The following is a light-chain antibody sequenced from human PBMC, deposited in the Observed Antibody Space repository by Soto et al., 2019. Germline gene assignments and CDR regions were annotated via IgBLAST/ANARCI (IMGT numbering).Light chain of an antibody. CDR3: AAWDDSLDDPII. CDR2: DDD. Sequence: QSVLSQPPSASGTPGQRVTISCSGGRANIGEKTVSWYQQFPGTAPTLLIYDDDQRPSGVPDRFSGSKSGTSVSLAISGLRSDDEATYYCAAWDDSLDDPIIFGGGTKLTVL. V-gene: IGLV1-44*01. CDR1: RANIGEKT. J-gene: IGLJ2*01.